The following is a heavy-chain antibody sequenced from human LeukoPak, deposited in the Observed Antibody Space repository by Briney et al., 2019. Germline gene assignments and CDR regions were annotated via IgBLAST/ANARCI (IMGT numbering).Heavy chain of an antibody. D-gene: IGHD3-10*01. CDR1: GYSISSGYY. J-gene: IGHJ4*02. V-gene: IGHV4-38-2*02. CDR2: IYHSGST. CDR3: ARDTYYYGSGSYFFDY. Sequence: SETLSLTCTVSGYSISSGYYWGWIRQPPGKGLEWIGSIYHSGSTYYNPSLKSRVTISVDTSKNQFSLKLSSVTAADTAVYYCARDTYYYGSGSYFFDYWGQGTLVTVSS.